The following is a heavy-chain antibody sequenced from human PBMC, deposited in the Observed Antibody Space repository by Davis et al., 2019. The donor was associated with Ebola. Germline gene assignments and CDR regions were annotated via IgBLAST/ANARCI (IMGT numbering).Heavy chain of an antibody. J-gene: IGHJ6*02. Sequence: AASVKVSCKASGGTFSSYAISWVRQAPGQGLEWMGWISAYNGNTNYAQKLQGRVTMTTDTSTSTAYMELRSLRSDDTAVYYCVREGYCSGGSCYWDYYYYGMDVWGQGTTVTVSS. D-gene: IGHD2-15*01. CDR2: ISAYNGNT. V-gene: IGHV1-18*01. CDR1: GGTFSSYA. CDR3: VREGYCSGGSCYWDYYYYGMDV.